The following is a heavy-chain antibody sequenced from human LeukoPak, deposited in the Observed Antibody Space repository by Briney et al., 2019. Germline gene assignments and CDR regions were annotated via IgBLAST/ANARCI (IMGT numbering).Heavy chain of an antibody. CDR1: GFTFSSYS. D-gene: IGHD3-22*01. CDR2: ISSSSSYI. Sequence: GGSLRLSCAASGFTFSSYSMNWVRQAPGKGLGWVSSISSSSSYIYYADSVKGRFTISRDNAKNSLYLQMNSLRAEDTAVYYCARTFTYYYDSSGPDTWGQGTLVTVSS. V-gene: IGHV3-21*01. CDR3: ARTFTYYYDSSGPDT. J-gene: IGHJ5*02.